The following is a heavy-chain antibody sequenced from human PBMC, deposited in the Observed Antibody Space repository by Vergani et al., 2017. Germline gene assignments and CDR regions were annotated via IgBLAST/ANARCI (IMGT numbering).Heavy chain of an antibody. CDR1: GFTFSDYY. Sequence: VQLVESGGGLVKPGGSLRLSCAASGFTFSDYYMSWIRQAPGKGLGWVSYISSSSSYTNYADSVKGRFTISRDNTKNALYLQMNSLRAEDTAVYYCAREQNYYYGMDVWGQGTTVTVSS. CDR2: ISSSSSYT. CDR3: AREQNYYYGMDV. J-gene: IGHJ6*02. V-gene: IGHV3-11*05.